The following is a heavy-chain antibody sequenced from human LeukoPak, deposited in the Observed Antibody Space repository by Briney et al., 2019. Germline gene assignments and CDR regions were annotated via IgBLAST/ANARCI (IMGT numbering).Heavy chain of an antibody. Sequence: GGSLRLSCAASGFTFSSYAMHWVRQAPGKGLEWVAVISYDGSNKYYADSVKGRFTISRDNSKNTLYLQMNSLRAEDTAVYYCAREGLNYYDSSGYYGYFDYWGQGTLVTVSS. J-gene: IGHJ4*02. V-gene: IGHV3-30-3*01. CDR3: AREGLNYYDSSGYYGYFDY. CDR1: GFTFSSYA. D-gene: IGHD3-22*01. CDR2: ISYDGSNK.